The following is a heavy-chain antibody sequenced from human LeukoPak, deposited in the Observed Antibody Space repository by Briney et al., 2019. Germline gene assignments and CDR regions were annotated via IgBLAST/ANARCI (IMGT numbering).Heavy chain of an antibody. CDR1: GFTVSSNY. J-gene: IGHJ4*02. V-gene: IGHV3-53*01. D-gene: IGHD3-10*01. Sequence: GGSLRLSCAASGFTVSSNYMSWVRQAPGKGLEWVSVIYSGGSTYYADSVKGRFTISKDNSKNTLYLQMNSLRAEDTAVYYCARVGITKNFDYWGQGTLVTLSS. CDR2: IYSGGST. CDR3: ARVGITKNFDY.